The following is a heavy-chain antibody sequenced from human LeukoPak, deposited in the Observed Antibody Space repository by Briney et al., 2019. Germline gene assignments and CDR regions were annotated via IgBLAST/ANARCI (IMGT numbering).Heavy chain of an antibody. CDR1: GFTVSSYY. V-gene: IGHV3-23*01. J-gene: IGHJ2*01. CDR2: ISGSGGST. Sequence: GGSLRLSCAASGFTVSSYYMSWVRQAPGKGLEWVSAISGSGGSTYYADSVKGRFTISRDNSKNTLYLQMNSLRAEDTAVYYCAKISPRHCSGGSCYSDQGWYFDLWGRGTLVTVSS. D-gene: IGHD2-15*01. CDR3: AKISPRHCSGGSCYSDQGWYFDL.